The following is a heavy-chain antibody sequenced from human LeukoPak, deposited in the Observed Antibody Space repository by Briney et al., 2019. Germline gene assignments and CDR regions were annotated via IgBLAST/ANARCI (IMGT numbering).Heavy chain of an antibody. CDR1: GYTLTELS. D-gene: IGHD2-15*01. J-gene: IGHJ3*02. Sequence: GASVKVSCKVSGYTLTELSMHWVRQAPGKGLEWMGGFGPEDGETIYAQKFQGRVTMTEDTSTDTAYMELSSLRSEDTAVYYCATPSTGYCSGGSCYSGAFDIWGQGTMVTVSS. CDR3: ATPSTGYCSGGSCYSGAFDI. CDR2: FGPEDGET. V-gene: IGHV1-24*01.